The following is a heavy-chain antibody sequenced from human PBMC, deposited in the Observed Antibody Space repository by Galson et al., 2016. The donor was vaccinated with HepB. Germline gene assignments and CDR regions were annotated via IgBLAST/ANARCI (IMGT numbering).Heavy chain of an antibody. Sequence: SVKVSCKASGYTFIGYYMHWVRQAPGQGLEWMGWINPKSGGTNYAQKFQGRVTMTRDTITNTASMDLSSLRSDDTAVYYCAGMRGSTWFYSYSGLDVWGNGTTVNVSS. J-gene: IGHJ6*04. CDR1: GYTFIGYY. CDR2: INPKSGGT. CDR3: AGMRGSTWFYSYSGLDV. V-gene: IGHV1-2*02. D-gene: IGHD6-13*01.